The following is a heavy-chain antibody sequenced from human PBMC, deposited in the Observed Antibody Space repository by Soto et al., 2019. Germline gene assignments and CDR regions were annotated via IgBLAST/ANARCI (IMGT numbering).Heavy chain of an antibody. J-gene: IGHJ1*01. D-gene: IGHD6-19*01. CDR2: FSSIISTI. V-gene: IGHV3-48*01. CDR1: GFTFSSYS. CDR3: ARVAQQWLVRVEYFQH. Sequence: PGGSLRLSCAASGFTFSSYSMNWVRQAPGKGLEWVSYFSSIISTIFYADSVKGRFTISRDNAKISLYLQMNSLRAEDTAVYYCARVAQQWLVRVEYFQHWGQGTLVTVSS.